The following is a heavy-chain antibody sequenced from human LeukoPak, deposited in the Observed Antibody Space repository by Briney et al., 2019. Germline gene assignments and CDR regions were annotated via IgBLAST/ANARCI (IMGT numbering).Heavy chain of an antibody. CDR2: IIPIFGTA. V-gene: IGHV1-69*13. J-gene: IGHJ5*02. Sequence: GASVKVSCKASGGTFSSYAISWVRQAPGQGLEWMGGIIPIFGTAYYAQKFQGRVTITADESTSTAYMELSSLRSEDTAVYYCARDQEYNWNRNNWFDPWGQGTLVTVSS. D-gene: IGHD1-20*01. CDR3: ARDQEYNWNRNNWFDP. CDR1: GGTFSSYA.